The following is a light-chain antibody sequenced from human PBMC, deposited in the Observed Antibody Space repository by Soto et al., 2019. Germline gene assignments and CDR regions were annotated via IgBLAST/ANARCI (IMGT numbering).Light chain of an antibody. V-gene: IGLV1-44*01. CDR2: TNS. CDR3: AAWDDSLKGGV. Sequence: QSVLTQPPSASGTPGQRVTISCSGGSSNIGSSTVNWYQQLPRTAPKLLIFTNSQRPSGVPDRFSGSKSGTSASLAISGLQSEDEADYYCAAWDDSLKGGVFGGGTKLTVL. J-gene: IGLJ3*02. CDR1: SSNIGSST.